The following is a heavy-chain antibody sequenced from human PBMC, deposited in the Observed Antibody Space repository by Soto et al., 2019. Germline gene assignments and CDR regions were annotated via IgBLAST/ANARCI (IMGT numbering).Heavy chain of an antibody. Sequence: SVKVSCKASGGTFSSYAISWVRQAPGQGLEWMGGIIPIFGTANYAQKFQGRVTITADESTSTAYLQWSSLKASDTAIYYCAASIFYYGMDVWGQGTTVTVSS. CDR3: AASIFYYGMDV. CDR1: GGTFSSYA. CDR2: IIPIFGTA. J-gene: IGHJ6*02. V-gene: IGHV1-69*13.